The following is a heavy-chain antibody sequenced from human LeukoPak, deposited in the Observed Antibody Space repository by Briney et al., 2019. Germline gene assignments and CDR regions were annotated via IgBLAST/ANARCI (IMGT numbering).Heavy chain of an antibody. CDR1: GGSISTYY. CDR2: IYTSGST. D-gene: IGHD3-9*01. CDR3: ARVLRYFAYYYYYMDV. J-gene: IGHJ6*03. V-gene: IGHV4-4*07. Sequence: SETLSLTCTVSGGSISTYYWSWIRQPAGKGLEWVGRIYTSGSTNYNPSLKSRVTISVDTSKNQFSLKLSSVTAADTAVYYCARVLRYFAYYYYYMDVWGKGTTVTVSS.